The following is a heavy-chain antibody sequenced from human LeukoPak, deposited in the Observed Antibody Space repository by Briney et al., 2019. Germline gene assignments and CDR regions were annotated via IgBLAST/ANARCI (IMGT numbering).Heavy chain of an antibody. CDR3: ARTRSGIVVEEQLVLDYYYYGMDV. CDR1: GFTFSSYA. CDR2: ISYDGSNK. V-gene: IGHV3-30-3*01. D-gene: IGHD6-13*01. Sequence: GRSLRLSCAASGFTFSSYAMHWVRQAPGKGLEGVAVISYDGSNKYYADSVKGRFTISRDNSKNTLYLQMNSLRAEDTAVYYCARTRSGIVVEEQLVLDYYYYGMDVWGQGTTVIVSS. J-gene: IGHJ6*02.